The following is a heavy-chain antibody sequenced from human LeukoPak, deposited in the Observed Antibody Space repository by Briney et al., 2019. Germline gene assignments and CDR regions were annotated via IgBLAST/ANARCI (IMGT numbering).Heavy chain of an antibody. V-gene: IGHV3-23*01. J-gene: IGHJ4*02. CDR2: ITPDAGRT. Sequence: GGSLRLSCAASGFTFSSYAMSWVRQAPGKGLEWVSGITPDAGRTYYADSVKGRFTIYRDNSKNTVYLQMNSLGAEDTAVYYCARGGPAAGRFDYWGQGTLFTVSS. CDR1: GFTFSSYA. D-gene: IGHD6-13*01. CDR3: ARGGPAAGRFDY.